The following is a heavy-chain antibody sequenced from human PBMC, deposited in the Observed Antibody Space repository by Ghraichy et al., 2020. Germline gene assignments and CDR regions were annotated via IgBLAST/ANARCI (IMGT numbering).Heavy chain of an antibody. CDR3: ARGRYCGGDSCYSYYYYYNMDV. CDR2: ISYDGSSK. Sequence: GGSLRLSCAASGFTFSSYVMHWVRQAPGKGLEWVALISYDGSSKYYADSVKGRFTISRDSSKKTLYLQMNSLRAEDTAVYYCARGRYCGGDSCYSYYYYYNMDVWGQGTTVTVSS. D-gene: IGHD2-15*01. CDR1: GFTFSSYV. J-gene: IGHJ6*02. V-gene: IGHV3-30-3*01.